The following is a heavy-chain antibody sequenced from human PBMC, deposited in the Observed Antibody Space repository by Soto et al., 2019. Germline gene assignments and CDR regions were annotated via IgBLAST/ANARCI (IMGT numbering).Heavy chain of an antibody. D-gene: IGHD2-15*01. V-gene: IGHV1-8*01. CDR3: ARGADIVVVVAAGAFVL. J-gene: IGHJ4*02. Sequence: QVQLVQSGAEVKKPGASVQVSCKASGYTFTSYDINWVRQATGQGLEWMGWMNPNSGNTGSAQKFQGRVTMTRNTAISTAYMELSSVRSEDATVYYCARGADIVVVVAAGAFVLWGQGTLVTVSS. CDR1: GYTFTSYD. CDR2: MNPNSGNT.